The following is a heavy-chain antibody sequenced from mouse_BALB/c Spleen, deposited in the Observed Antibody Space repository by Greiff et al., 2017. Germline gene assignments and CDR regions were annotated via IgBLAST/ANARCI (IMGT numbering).Heavy chain of an antibody. J-gene: IGHJ2*01. Sequence: DVKLVESGGGLVQPGGSLKLSCAASGFTFSSYTMSWVRQTPEKRLEWVAYISNGGGSTYYPDTVKGRFTISRDNAKNTLYLQMSSLKSEDTAMYYCARQYYYGSTFDYWGQGTTLTVSS. V-gene: IGHV5-12-2*01. CDR1: GFTFSSYT. CDR3: ARQYYYGSTFDY. D-gene: IGHD1-1*01. CDR2: ISNGGGST.